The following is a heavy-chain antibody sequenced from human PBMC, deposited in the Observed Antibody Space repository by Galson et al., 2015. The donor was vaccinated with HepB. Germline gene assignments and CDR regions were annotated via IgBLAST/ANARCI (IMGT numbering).Heavy chain of an antibody. V-gene: IGHV4-39*01. J-gene: IGHJ3*02. CDR2: TYYSGRT. D-gene: IGHD3-22*01. CDR1: GGSISSSSYY. CDR3: ANTYYYDSRGYYPDAFDI. Sequence: SETLSLTCTASGGSISSSSYYWGWIRQPPGKGLEWIGSTYYSGRTYYNPSLKSRVIISVDTSKNQFSLKLSSVTAADTAVYYCANTYYYDSRGYYPDAFDIWGQGTMVTVSS.